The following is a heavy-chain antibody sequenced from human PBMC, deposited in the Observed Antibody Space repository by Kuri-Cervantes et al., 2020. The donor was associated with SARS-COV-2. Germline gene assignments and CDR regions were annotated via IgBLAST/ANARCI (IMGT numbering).Heavy chain of an antibody. V-gene: IGHV3-74*01. Sequence: GGSLRLSCAASGLTFRSYWMHWVRQAPGKGLEWVSRINVDGTTTNHADSVRGRFTISRDNAKNTLYLQMNSLRAEDTAVYYCAKEERITGTPWDYWGQGTLVTVSS. CDR2: INVDGTTT. J-gene: IGHJ4*02. D-gene: IGHD1-7*01. CDR3: AKEERITGTPWDY. CDR1: GLTFRSYW.